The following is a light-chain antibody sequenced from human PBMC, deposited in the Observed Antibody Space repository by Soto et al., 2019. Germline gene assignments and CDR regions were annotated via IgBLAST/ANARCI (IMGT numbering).Light chain of an antibody. Sequence: QSVLTQPASVSGSPGQTITISCTGTSSDVGGYNYVSWYQHHPGKAPQLIIYDVTNRPSGASNPFSGSKSGNTSSPTISGLQPEDDADYYCSSYTTSNTRQIVFGTGTKLTVL. V-gene: IGLV2-14*03. CDR2: DVT. CDR1: SSDVGGYNY. CDR3: SSYTTSNTRQIV. J-gene: IGLJ1*01.